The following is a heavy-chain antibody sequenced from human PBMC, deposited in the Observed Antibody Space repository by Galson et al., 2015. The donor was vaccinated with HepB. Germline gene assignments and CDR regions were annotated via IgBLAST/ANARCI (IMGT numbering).Heavy chain of an antibody. J-gene: IGHJ4*02. CDR3: AMGPRGYYFLY. CDR2: IYYSGPT. D-gene: IGHD3-3*01. Sequence: ETLSLTCTVSGGSISSSRYYWGWIRQPPGKGLEWIGTIYYSGPTYYNPSLESRVTISVDTSKNQFSLKLSSVTAADTAVYYCAMGPRGYYFLYWGQGTLVTVSS. CDR1: GGSISSSRYY. V-gene: IGHV4-39*01.